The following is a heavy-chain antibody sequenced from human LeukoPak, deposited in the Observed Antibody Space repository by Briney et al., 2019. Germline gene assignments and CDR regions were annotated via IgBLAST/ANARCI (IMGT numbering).Heavy chain of an antibody. CDR1: GFTFGDYA. Sequence: GGSLRLSCTASGFTFGDYAMSWVRQAPGKGLERVGFIRSKAYGGTTEYAASVKGRFTISRDDSKSIAYLQMNSLKTEDTAVYYCTRAISDIVVVLEDDYWGQGTLVTVSS. CDR2: IRSKAYGGTT. J-gene: IGHJ4*02. CDR3: TRAISDIVVVLEDDY. D-gene: IGHD2-2*01. V-gene: IGHV3-49*04.